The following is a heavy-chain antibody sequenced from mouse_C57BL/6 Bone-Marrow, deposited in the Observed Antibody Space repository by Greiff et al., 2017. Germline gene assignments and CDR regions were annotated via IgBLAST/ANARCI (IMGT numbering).Heavy chain of an antibody. CDR1: GFTFSSYT. D-gene: IGHD2-4*01. CDR2: ISGGGGNT. J-gene: IGHJ3*01. CDR3: ARRGDYEWAWFAY. Sequence: EVNVVESGGGLVKPGGSLKLSCAASGFTFSSYTMSWVRQTPEKRLEWVATISGGGGNTYSPDSVKGRFTISRDNAKNTLYLQMSSLRSEDTALYYCARRGDYEWAWFAYWGQGTLVTVSA. V-gene: IGHV5-9*01.